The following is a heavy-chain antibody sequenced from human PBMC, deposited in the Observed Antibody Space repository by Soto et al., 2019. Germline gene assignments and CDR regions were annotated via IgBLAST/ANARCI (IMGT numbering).Heavy chain of an antibody. CDR3: ARHFFRAGIGWFDP. D-gene: IGHD6-19*01. V-gene: IGHV4-39*01. Sequence: SETLSLTCTVSGGSISSSSYYWGWIRQPPGKGLEWIGSIYYSGSTYYNPSLKSRVTISVDTSKNQFSLKLSSVTAADTAGYYCARHFFRAGIGWFDPWGQGTLVTVSS. J-gene: IGHJ5*02. CDR1: GGSISSSSYY. CDR2: IYYSGST.